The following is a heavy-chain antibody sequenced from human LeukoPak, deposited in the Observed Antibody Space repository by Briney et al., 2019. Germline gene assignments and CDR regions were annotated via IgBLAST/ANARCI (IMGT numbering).Heavy chain of an antibody. V-gene: IGHV4-61*02. CDR3: ASSYSSGWYLS. CDR2: IYTSGST. D-gene: IGHD6-19*01. Sequence: SQTLSLTCTVSGGSISSGSYYWIWLRQPAGKGLEWIGRIYTSGSTNYNPSLKSRVTISVDTSKTQFSLKLSSVTAADTAVYYCASSYSSGWYLSWGQGTLVTVSS. J-gene: IGHJ5*02. CDR1: GGSISSGSYY.